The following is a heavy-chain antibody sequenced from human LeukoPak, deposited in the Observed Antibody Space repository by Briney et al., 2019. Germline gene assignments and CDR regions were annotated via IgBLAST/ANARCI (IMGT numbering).Heavy chain of an antibody. CDR2: INHSGST. J-gene: IGHJ1*01. Sequence: SETLSLTCAVYGGSFSGYYWSWIRQPPGKGLEWIGEINHSGSTNYNPSLQSRVTISVDTSKNQFSLKLSSVTAADTAVYYCARGPPFGTGTTKDEYFQHWGQGTLVTVSS. CDR1: GGSFSGYY. V-gene: IGHV4-34*01. D-gene: IGHD1-14*01. CDR3: ARGPPFGTGTTKDEYFQH.